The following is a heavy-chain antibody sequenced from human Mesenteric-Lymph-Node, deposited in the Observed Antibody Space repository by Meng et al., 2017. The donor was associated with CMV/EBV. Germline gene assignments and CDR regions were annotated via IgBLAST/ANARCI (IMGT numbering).Heavy chain of an antibody. CDR3: ARVWSGYPDAFDI. CDR1: GGSISSGDYY. J-gene: IGHJ3*02. V-gene: IGHV3-11*04. Sequence: LSLTCTVSGGSISSGDYYWSWVRQAPGKGLEWISYITSSARVIYYADSVKGRFTISRDNAKNSLFLQMNSLRAEDTAVYHCARVWSGYPDAFDIWGQGTKVTVSS. CDR2: ITSSARVI. D-gene: IGHD3-3*01.